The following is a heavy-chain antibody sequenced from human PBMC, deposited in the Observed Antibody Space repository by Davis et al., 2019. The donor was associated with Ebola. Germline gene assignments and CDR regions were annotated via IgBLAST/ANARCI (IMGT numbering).Heavy chain of an antibody. CDR1: GYAFRNYG. D-gene: IGHD6-13*01. J-gene: IGHJ4*02. CDR3: ARAIAAAGFPGIDY. CDR2: ISPNRDKT. Sequence: ASVKVSCKASGYAFRNYGIHWVRQAPGQGLEWMGWISPNRDKTNYEQKFRGRVTMTTDTSTTTAYMELRNLTSDDTAVYYCARAIAAAGFPGIDYWGQGTLVTVAS. V-gene: IGHV1-18*01.